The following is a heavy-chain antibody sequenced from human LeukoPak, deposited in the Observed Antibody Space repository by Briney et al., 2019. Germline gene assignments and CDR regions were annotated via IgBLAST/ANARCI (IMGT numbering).Heavy chain of an antibody. J-gene: IGHJ1*01. D-gene: IGHD6-6*01. Sequence: KSSETLSLTCTVSGGSISSGDYYWSWIRQPPGKGLEWIGYIYYSGSAYYNPSLKSRVTISVDTSKNQFSLKLSSVTAADTAVYYCARGRAYGYGSSAEYFQHWGQGTLVTVSS. CDR2: IYYSGSA. CDR1: GGSISSGDYY. CDR3: ARGRAYGYGSSAEYFQH. V-gene: IGHV4-30-4*02.